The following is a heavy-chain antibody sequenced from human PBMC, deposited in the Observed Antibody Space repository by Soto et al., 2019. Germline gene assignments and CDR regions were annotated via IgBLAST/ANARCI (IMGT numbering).Heavy chain of an antibody. CDR2: ISYSGST. Sequence: SETLSLTCAVPGGSLGGYHWSCIRHPPGKGLEWIGQISYSGSTNYNPSLKSRVFISVGTSNNQFSLELSSVTAADTAVYYCARASVQYGSGTYEGGYYCFDSWGQVTLVTVSS. J-gene: IGHJ4*02. D-gene: IGHD3-10*01. CDR1: GGSLGGYH. CDR3: ARASVQYGSGTYEGGYYCFDS. V-gene: IGHV4-34*01.